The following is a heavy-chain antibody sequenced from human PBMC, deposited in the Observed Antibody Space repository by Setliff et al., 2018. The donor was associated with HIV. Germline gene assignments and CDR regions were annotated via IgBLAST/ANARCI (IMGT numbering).Heavy chain of an antibody. D-gene: IGHD1-26*01. J-gene: IGHJ6*03. Sequence: ASVKVSCKASGYTFTAYYMHWVRQAPGQGLEWMGRIIPNRGGTNYAQKFQGRVTMTRDTSINTAYMDLSRLTSDDTAVYYCARDKEPWEGYYKYYSMDVLGKGTKVTSP. CDR2: IIPNRGGT. CDR1: GYTFTAYY. V-gene: IGHV1-2*06. CDR3: ARDKEPWEGYYKYYSMDV.